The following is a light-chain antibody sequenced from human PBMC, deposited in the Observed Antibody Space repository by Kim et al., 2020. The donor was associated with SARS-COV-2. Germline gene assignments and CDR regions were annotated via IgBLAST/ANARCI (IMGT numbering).Light chain of an antibody. CDR1: QSVSSSY. CDR3: QHPPGT. Sequence: LSLSPGERATLSCRASQSVSSSYLAWYQQKPGQAPRLLIYGASSRATGIPDRFSGSGSGTDFTLTISRLEPEDFAVYYCQHPPGTFGQGTKVDIK. V-gene: IGKV3-20*01. CDR2: GAS. J-gene: IGKJ1*01.